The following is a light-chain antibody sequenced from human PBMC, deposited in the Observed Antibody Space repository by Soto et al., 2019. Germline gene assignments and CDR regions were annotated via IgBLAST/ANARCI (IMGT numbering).Light chain of an antibody. Sequence: ILMTQSPATLSVSPGERATLSCGASQGVRNNLAWYQHKPGQAPRLLIYDASTRATGIPARFSGSGSGTDFTLTISSLQSEDFAVYYCQQYNNWPPWTFGQGTRVDIK. J-gene: IGKJ1*01. CDR1: QGVRNN. CDR2: DAS. V-gene: IGKV3-15*01. CDR3: QQYNNWPPWT.